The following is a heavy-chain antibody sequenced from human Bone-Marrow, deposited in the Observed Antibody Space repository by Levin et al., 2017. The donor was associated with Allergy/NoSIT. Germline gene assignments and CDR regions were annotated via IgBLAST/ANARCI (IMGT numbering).Heavy chain of an antibody. D-gene: IGHD3-16*01. CDR1: GFSFSSYA. J-gene: IGHJ4*02. Sequence: GESLKISCAASGFSFSSYAMTWVRQAPGKGLHWVSVILGSGSSSYYADSVKGRFTISRDNSKNSLYLQLNRLRVDDTAVYYCAKYRYADTLLDYWGQGTLVTVSS. CDR3: AKYRYADTLLDY. CDR2: ILGSGSSS. V-gene: IGHV3-23*01.